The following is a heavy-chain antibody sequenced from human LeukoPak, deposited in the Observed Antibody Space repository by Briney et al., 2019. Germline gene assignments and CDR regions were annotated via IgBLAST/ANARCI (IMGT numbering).Heavy chain of an antibody. V-gene: IGHV4-34*01. D-gene: IGHD3-22*01. CDR2: ITQSGTT. CDR1: GGSFSGYY. J-gene: IGHJ4*02. CDR3: ATGPDYYGSSSYYSHY. Sequence: SETLSLTCAAYGGSFSGYYWSWIRQPPGKGLEWIGEITQSGTTKYNPSLKSRVTMSVDTSKNQFSLRLSSVTPADTAVYYCATGPDYYGSSSYYSHYWGRGTLVTVSS.